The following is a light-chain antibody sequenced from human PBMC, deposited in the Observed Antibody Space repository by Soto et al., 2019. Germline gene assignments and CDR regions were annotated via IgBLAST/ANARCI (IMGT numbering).Light chain of an antibody. CDR2: EVS. CDR3: CSYAGSSTFV. CDR1: SSDVGSYNL. Sequence: QSALTQPASVSGSPGQSITISCTGTSSDVGSYNLVSWYQHHPGKAPKLMIYEVSKRPSGVSDRFSGAKSGNTASLTISGLQAEDEADYYCCSYAGSSTFVFGTGTKLTV. V-gene: IGLV2-23*02. J-gene: IGLJ1*01.